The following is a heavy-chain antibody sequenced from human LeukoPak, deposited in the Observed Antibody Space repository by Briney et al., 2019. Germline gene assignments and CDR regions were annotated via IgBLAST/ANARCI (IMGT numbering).Heavy chain of an antibody. J-gene: IGHJ4*02. V-gene: IGHV1-2*02. D-gene: IGHD5-12*01. CDR1: GYTFTGYY. Sequence: GASVKVSCTASGYTFTGYYMHWVRQAPGQGLEWMGGSNPNSGGTNYAQKFQGRVSMTRDTSISTAYMELNRLRSDDTAVYYCARGHSGYGGSFDYWGQGTLVTVSS. CDR2: SNPNSGGT. CDR3: ARGHSGYGGSFDY.